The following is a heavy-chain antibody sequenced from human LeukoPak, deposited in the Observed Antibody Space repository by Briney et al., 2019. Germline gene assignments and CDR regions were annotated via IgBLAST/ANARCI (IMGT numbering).Heavy chain of an antibody. Sequence: GGSLRLSCAASGFTFSSYAMHWVRQAPGKGLEWVAVISYDGSNKYYADSVKGRFTISRDNSKNTLYLQMNSLRAEDTAVYYCAKVGESQWLVQDYWGQGTLVTVSS. CDR2: ISYDGSNK. CDR3: AKVGESQWLVQDY. D-gene: IGHD6-19*01. V-gene: IGHV3-30-3*01. CDR1: GFTFSSYA. J-gene: IGHJ4*02.